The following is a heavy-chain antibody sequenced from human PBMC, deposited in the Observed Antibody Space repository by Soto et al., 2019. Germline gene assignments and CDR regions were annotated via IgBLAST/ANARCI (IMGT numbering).Heavy chain of an antibody. Sequence: EVQLVESGGGLVQPGGSLRLSCAASGFTFSSYSMNWVRQAPGKGREWVSYISSSSSTIYYADSVKGRFTISRDNAKKSLYLQMNSLRDEDTAVYYCARDTYEQPLSFDYWGQGTLVTVSS. V-gene: IGHV3-48*02. CDR3: ARDTYEQPLSFDY. J-gene: IGHJ4*02. D-gene: IGHD6-13*01. CDR2: ISSSSSTI. CDR1: GFTFSSYS.